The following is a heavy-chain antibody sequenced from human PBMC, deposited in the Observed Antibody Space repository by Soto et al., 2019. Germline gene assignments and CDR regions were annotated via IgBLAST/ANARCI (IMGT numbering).Heavy chain of an antibody. CDR3: TRAIGSGGVMGGFDY. CDR1: GGTFNMFA. CDR2: IIRIFDAP. J-gene: IGHJ4*02. Sequence: QVELVQSGAQVKKPGSAVKVSCKATGGTFNMFAMNWVRQAPGHGLEWMGGIIRIFDAPRYSEQFQGRVTITVDESTSTAYMELSRLRSDATAIYYCTRAIGSGGVMGGFDYWGQGTLVTVSS. V-gene: IGHV1-69*01. D-gene: IGHD3-16*01.